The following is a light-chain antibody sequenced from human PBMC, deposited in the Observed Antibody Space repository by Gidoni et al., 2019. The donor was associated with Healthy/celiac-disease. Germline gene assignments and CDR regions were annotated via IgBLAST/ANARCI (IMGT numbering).Light chain of an antibody. J-gene: IGLJ2*01. CDR2: RNN. CDR3: AAWDDSMSGPDVV. V-gene: IGLV1-47*01. CDR1: SSNIGSNY. Sequence: QSVLTQPPSASGTPGQRVTISCSGSSSNIGSNYIYWYQQLPGTAPNLLIYRNNQRPPGVPDRYSGSRSGTSASLAISGLRSEDEADYYCAAWDDSMSGPDVVFGGGTKLTVL.